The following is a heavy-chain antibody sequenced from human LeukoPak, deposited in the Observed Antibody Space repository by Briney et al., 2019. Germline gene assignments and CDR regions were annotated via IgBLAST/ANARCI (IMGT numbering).Heavy chain of an antibody. Sequence: SETLSLTCTVSGGSISSYYWSWIRQPPGKGLEWIGYVYYSGSTNYNPSLKSRVTISVDTSKNQFSLKLTSVTAADTAVYYCARGDSGSFSQFDCWGQGTRVTVSS. D-gene: IGHD1-26*01. CDR1: GGSISSYY. J-gene: IGHJ4*02. CDR2: VYYSGST. CDR3: ARGDSGSFSQFDC. V-gene: IGHV4-59*01.